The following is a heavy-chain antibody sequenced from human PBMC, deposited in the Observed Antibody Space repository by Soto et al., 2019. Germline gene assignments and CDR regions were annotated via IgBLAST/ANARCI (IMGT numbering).Heavy chain of an antibody. CDR2: ISGSGGST. Sequence: EVQLLESGGGLVQPGGSLRLSCTASGFTFSSYAMNWVRQAPGKGLEWVSVISGSGGSTYYADSVKGRITISRDNSKNKLYLQMNSLRAEDTAVYYCASRTSGWYFDYGGQGTLVTVSS. CDR3: ASRTSGWYFDY. CDR1: GFTFSSYA. D-gene: IGHD6-19*01. V-gene: IGHV3-23*01. J-gene: IGHJ4*02.